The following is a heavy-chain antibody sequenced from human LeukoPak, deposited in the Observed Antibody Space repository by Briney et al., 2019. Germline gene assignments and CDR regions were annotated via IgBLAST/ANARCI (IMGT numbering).Heavy chain of an antibody. D-gene: IGHD1-14*01. CDR1: GGSFSGYY. J-gene: IGHJ5*02. Sequence: SETLSLTCAVYGGSFSGYYWSWIRQPPGKGLEWIGRIYTSGSTNYNPSLKSRVTMSVDTSKNQFSLKLSSVTAADTAVYYCARRNPSNWFDPWGQGTLVTVSS. CDR3: ARRNPSNWFDP. V-gene: IGHV4-59*10. CDR2: IYTSGST.